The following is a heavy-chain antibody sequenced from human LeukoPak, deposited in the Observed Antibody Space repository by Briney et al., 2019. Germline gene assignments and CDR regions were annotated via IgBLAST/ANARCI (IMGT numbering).Heavy chain of an antibody. CDR3: AIEGPGEFDPTFDY. J-gene: IGHJ4*02. D-gene: IGHD3-10*01. V-gene: IGHV1-18*01. Sequence: GASVKVSCKASGYTFTSYGIIWVRQAPGHGLEWMGWISAYNGKTKYAQKFQGRVTMTTDTSTSTAYMELRSLGSDDTAVYYCAIEGPGEFDPTFDYWGQGTLVTVSS. CDR2: ISAYNGKT. CDR1: GYTFTSYG.